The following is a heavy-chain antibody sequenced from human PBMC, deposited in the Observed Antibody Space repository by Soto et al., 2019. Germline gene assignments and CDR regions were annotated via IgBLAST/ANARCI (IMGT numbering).Heavy chain of an antibody. Sequence: QVQLQQWGAGLLKPSETLSLTCAVYGGSFSGYYWSWIRQPPGKGLEWIGEITHSGSTNYNPSLESGVTIAVDTSRNRFSLMLSSVTAADTAVYYCALITNHPTEVTVMGPDDYWSQVTLVTV. CDR2: ITHSGST. J-gene: IGHJ4*02. D-gene: IGHD3-16*01. CDR1: GGSFSGYY. CDR3: ALITNHPTEVTVMGPDDY. V-gene: IGHV4-34*01.